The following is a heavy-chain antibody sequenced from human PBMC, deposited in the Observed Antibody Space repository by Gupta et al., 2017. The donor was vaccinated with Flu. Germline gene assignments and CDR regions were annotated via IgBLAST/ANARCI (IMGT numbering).Heavy chain of an antibody. CDR2: IYWNNDQ. CDR3: AHGGIAASVDD. V-gene: IGHV2-5*01. D-gene: IGHD6-13*01. Sequence: PPGKALEWLTIIYWNNDQHYSPSLKSRLTITKDTSKNQVVLTLTNIDPVDTATYYCAHGGIAASVDDWGQGTLVTVSS. J-gene: IGHJ4*02.